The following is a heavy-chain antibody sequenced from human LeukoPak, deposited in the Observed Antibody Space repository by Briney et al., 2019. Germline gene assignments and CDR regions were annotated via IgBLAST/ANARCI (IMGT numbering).Heavy chain of an antibody. Sequence: PGGSLRLSCAASGFTFSSYGMYWVRQAPGKGLEGVAFMGYDGSNKYYADSVKGRFTVSRDNSKNTLYLQMKSLRAEDTAVYYCAKGGGYEAQYYYYYLDVWGKGTTVTISS. D-gene: IGHD5-12*01. CDR2: MGYDGSNK. CDR1: GFTFSSYG. CDR3: AKGGGYEAQYYYYYLDV. J-gene: IGHJ6*03. V-gene: IGHV3-30*02.